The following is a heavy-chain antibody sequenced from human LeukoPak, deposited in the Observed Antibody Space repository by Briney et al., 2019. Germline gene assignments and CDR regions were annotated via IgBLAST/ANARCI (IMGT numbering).Heavy chain of an antibody. D-gene: IGHD3-16*01. CDR2: IHPSDSDT. CDR3: AKLAGAAYTWVDP. J-gene: IGHJ5*02. V-gene: IGHV5-51*01. Sequence: GESLKISCEGSGHTFTDYWIGWVRQMPGKGLEWMAIIHPSDSDTRYSPSFQGQVTISADKSISTAYLQWSSLKASDTAVYYCAKLAGAAYTWVDPWGQGTLVTVSS. CDR1: GHTFTDYW.